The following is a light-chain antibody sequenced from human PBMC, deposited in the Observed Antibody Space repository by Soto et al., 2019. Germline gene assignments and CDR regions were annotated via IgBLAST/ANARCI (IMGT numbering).Light chain of an antibody. CDR2: DVN. V-gene: IGLV2-14*01. CDR1: SSDVGGYDY. Sequence: QSALTQPASVSGSPGQSITISCTGTSSDVGGYDYVSWYQQLPGKAPKLLIYDVNNRPSGVSHRFSGSKSGNTASLTISGLQAEDEADYYRSSYTGSSTFVFGTGTKVTVL. CDR3: SSYTGSSTFV. J-gene: IGLJ1*01.